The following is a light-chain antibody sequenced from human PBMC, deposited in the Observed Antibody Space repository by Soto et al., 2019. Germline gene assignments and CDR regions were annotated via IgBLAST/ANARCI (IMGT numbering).Light chain of an antibody. J-gene: IGLJ2*01. CDR2: GND. CDR1: SSNIGSNT. Sequence: QSVLTQPPSASGTPGQRVTISCSGSSSNIGSNTVNWYQQFPGTAPKLLIYGNDQRPSGVPDRISGSKSGTSASLAISGLQSEDEADYYCEAWDDSLNGGVVFGGGTKVTVL. V-gene: IGLV1-44*01. CDR3: EAWDDSLNGGVV.